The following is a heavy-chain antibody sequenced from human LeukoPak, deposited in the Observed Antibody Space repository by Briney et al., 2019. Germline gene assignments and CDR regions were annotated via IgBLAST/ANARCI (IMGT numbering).Heavy chain of an antibody. Sequence: SETLSLTCTVSGGSITNSRYYWGWIRQPPGKGLEWIGNIYSSGSTYYSPSLKSRVTISVDTSTNQFSLKSSSVTAADAALYYCAKCYSFLDGFDIWGQGTMVSVSS. CDR3: AKCYSFLDGFDI. J-gene: IGHJ3*02. V-gene: IGHV4-39*01. D-gene: IGHD2-15*01. CDR1: GGSITNSRYY. CDR2: IYSSGST.